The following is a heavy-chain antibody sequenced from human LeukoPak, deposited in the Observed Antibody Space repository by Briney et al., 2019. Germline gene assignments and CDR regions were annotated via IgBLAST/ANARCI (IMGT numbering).Heavy chain of an antibody. Sequence: SETLSLTCAVPGGAISSYYWRWIRQPPGRGLEWIGYIYYSASTNYNPPLKSRVTISVDTSKNQFSLKLSSVTAADTAVYYCARNSYGSGNNDAFDIWGQGTMVTVSS. J-gene: IGHJ3*02. CDR2: IYYSAST. CDR1: GGAISSYY. CDR3: ARNSYGSGNNDAFDI. D-gene: IGHD3-10*01. V-gene: IGHV4-59*13.